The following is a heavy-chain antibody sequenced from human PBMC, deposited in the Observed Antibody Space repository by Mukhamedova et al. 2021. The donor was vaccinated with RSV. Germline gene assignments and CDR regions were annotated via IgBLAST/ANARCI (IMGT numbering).Heavy chain of an antibody. J-gene: IGHJ5*02. CDR2: IIPIFGTA. Sequence: GWMGGIIPIFGTANYAQKFQGRVTITADKSTSTAYMELSSLRSEDTAVYYCARAVVVPAGGHNWLDPWGQGTLVTVSS. CDR3: ARAVVVPAGGHNWLDP. V-gene: IGHV1-69*06. D-gene: IGHD2-2*01.